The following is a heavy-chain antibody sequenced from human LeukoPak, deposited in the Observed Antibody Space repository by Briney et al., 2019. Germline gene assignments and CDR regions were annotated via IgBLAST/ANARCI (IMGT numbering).Heavy chain of an antibody. V-gene: IGHV3-23*01. CDR3: AKVQLGIGVDY. Sequence: GGSLRLSCAASGFSFSSYAVSWVRQAPGRGLEWVSGISDGGSRTYYADSVKGRFTISIYDSKNTLYLQMNSLRAEDTAVYYCAKVQLGIGVDYWGQGTLVTVSS. CDR1: GFSFSSYA. J-gene: IGHJ4*02. D-gene: IGHD1-1*01. CDR2: ISDGGSRT.